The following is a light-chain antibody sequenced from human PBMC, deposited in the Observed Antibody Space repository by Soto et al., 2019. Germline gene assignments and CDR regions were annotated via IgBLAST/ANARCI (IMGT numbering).Light chain of an antibody. V-gene: IGKV1-5*01. Sequence: DIQMAQSPSTLSASVGDRFTITCRASQSISSWLAWYQQKPGKAPKFLIYDASALESGVPSRFSGSGSGTAFTLTISSLQPDDFATYYCQHYNSYSEAFGQGTKVDI. CDR3: QHYNSYSEA. CDR2: DAS. J-gene: IGKJ1*01. CDR1: QSISSW.